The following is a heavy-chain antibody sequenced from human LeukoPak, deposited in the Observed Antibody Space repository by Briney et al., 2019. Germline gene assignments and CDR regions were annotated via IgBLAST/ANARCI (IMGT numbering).Heavy chain of an antibody. J-gene: IGHJ4*02. CDR2: IFTGGST. V-gene: IGHV3-53*01. CDR1: GFIVSSNY. Sequence: GGSLRLSCAASGFIVSSNYMSWVRQAPGKGLEWVSLIFTGGSTYYADSVKGRFTISRDNSKNTLYLQLISLRAEDTAVYYCARTPGLRKPFDYWGQGTLVTVSS. CDR3: ARTPGLRKPFDY.